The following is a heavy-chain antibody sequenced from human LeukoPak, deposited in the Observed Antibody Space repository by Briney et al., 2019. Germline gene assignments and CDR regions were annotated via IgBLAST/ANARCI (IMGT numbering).Heavy chain of an antibody. CDR2: IYSNGNT. CDR1: GGSISSYY. J-gene: IGHJ4*02. CDR3: ARAIGAAGPSVIDY. V-gene: IGHV4-4*07. Sequence: SETLSLTCTVSGGSISSYYWSWIRQPAGKGLDWIGRIYSNGNTNYNPSLKSRVTISVDTSKNQFSLKLSSVTAGDTAVYYCARAIGAAGPSVIDYWGQGTLVTVSS. D-gene: IGHD6-13*01.